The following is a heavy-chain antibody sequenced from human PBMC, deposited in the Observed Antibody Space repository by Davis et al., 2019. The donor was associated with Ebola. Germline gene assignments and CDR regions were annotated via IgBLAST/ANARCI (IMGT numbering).Heavy chain of an antibody. Sequence: AASVKVSCKASGYTFTSSGISWVRQAPGQGLEWMGWISAYNGNTNYAQKLQGRVTMTTDTSTSTAYMELRSLRSDDTAVYYCARVRSEYYDFWSGYDSFDPWGQGTLVTVSS. J-gene: IGHJ5*02. D-gene: IGHD3-3*01. CDR3: ARVRSEYYDFWSGYDSFDP. CDR1: GYTFTSSG. CDR2: ISAYNGNT. V-gene: IGHV1-18*01.